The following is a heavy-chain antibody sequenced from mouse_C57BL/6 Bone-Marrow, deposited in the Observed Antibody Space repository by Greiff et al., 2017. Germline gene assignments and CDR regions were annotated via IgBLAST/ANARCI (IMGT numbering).Heavy chain of an antibody. J-gene: IGHJ1*03. V-gene: IGHV1-85*01. D-gene: IGHD1-1*01. CDR3: ARDYGSSYWYFDV. Sequence: QVQLKESGPELVKPGASVKMSCKASGYTFTSYDINWVKQRPGQGLEWIGWIYPRDGSTKYNEKFKGKATLTVDTSSSTAYMELHSLTSGDSAVYFGARDYGSSYWYFDVWGTGTTVTVSS. CDR1: GYTFTSYD. CDR2: IYPRDGST.